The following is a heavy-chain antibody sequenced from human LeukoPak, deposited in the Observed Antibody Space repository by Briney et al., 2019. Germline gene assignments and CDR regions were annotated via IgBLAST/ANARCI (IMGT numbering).Heavy chain of an antibody. CDR2: MNPNSGNT. CDR1: GYTFTGYY. Sequence: ASVKVSCKASGYTFTGYYMHWVRQAPGQGLEWMGWMNPNSGNTGYAQKFQGRVTMTRNTSISTAYMELSSLRSEDTAVYYCARGGIAAAGKLAGWGQGTLVTVSS. D-gene: IGHD6-13*01. J-gene: IGHJ4*02. CDR3: ARGGIAAAGKLAG. V-gene: IGHV1-8*02.